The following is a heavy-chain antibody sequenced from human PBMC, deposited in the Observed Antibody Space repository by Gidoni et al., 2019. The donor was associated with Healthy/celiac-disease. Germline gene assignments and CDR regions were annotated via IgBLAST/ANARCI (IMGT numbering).Heavy chain of an antibody. CDR2: INPNGGGT. Sequence: QVQLVQSGAAVKKPGASVQVACTASGYTGTGYYMPWVRQAPGQGLEWIGWINPNGGGTNYAQMFQGWVTMTRDTSIRTAYMDLSRRRSDATAVYYCARARNQLPTDAFDLWGQGTMVTVSS. CDR3: ARARNQLPTDAFDL. J-gene: IGHJ3*01. V-gene: IGHV1-2*04. D-gene: IGHD2-2*01. CDR1: GYTGTGYY.